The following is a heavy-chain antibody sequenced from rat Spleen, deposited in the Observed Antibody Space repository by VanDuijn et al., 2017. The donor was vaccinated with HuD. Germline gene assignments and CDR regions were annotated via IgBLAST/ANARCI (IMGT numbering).Heavy chain of an antibody. Sequence: EVQLVESGGGLVQPGRSLKLYCAASGFTFTNYDMDWVSQAPTKGLEWIASISSGGGNTYYRDSVKGRFTISRDNAKNTQYLLMDSRRSEDTATYYCTPYEGGSAYWGQGTLVTVSS. J-gene: IGHJ3*01. D-gene: IGHD1-12*01. V-gene: IGHV5S13*01. CDR1: GFTFTNYD. CDR3: TPYEGGSAY. CDR2: ISSGGGNT.